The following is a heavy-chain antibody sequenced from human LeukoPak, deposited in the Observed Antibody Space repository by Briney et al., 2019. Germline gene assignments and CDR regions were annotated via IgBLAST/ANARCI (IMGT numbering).Heavy chain of an antibody. J-gene: IGHJ4*02. D-gene: IGHD2-15*01. V-gene: IGHV3-20*04. CDR3: AGGGGWY. CDR1: GFTFDDYD. Sequence: PGGSLRVSCAGSGFTFDDYDMSWVRQAPGNGPKTHSETKWNGGSTGYADSVKGRSTITRDNTKNSLYLQMNSLRAEDTALYYCAGGGGWYWGQGTLVTVSS. CDR2: TKWNGGST.